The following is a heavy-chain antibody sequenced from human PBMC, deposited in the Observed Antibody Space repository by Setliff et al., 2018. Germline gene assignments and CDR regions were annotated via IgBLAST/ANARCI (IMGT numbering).Heavy chain of an antibody. D-gene: IGHD3-10*01. CDR1: GLSYINDW. V-gene: IGHV3-7*01. CDR2: INPHGSEK. Sequence: GSLRLSCTASGLSYINDWVSWVRHAPGKGLEWLASINPHGSEKYYADSVKGRFTISRDNAKNSLSLQMNNLRTEDTAVYYCFGAGTCSYWGQGTLVTVSS. J-gene: IGHJ4*02. CDR3: FGAGTCSY.